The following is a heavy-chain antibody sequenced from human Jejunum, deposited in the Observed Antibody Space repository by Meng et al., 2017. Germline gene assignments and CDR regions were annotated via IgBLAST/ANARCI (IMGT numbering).Heavy chain of an antibody. CDR1: GYTFTSYG. Sequence: QVQLVQSGAEGKKPGASVKVSCKTSGYTFTSYGISWVRQAPGQGLEWMGWISAYNGNTNYAQKFQGRVIMTTDTSTSTAYMELRSLRSDDTAVYYCTILSHCTGGTCYPYDYWGQGTLVTVSS. D-gene: IGHD2-15*01. J-gene: IGHJ4*02. V-gene: IGHV1-18*01. CDR2: ISAYNGNT. CDR3: TILSHCTGGTCYPYDY.